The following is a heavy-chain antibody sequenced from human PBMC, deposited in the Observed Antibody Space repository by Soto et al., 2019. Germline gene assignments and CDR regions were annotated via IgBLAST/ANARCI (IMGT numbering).Heavy chain of an antibody. CDR2: SSPRGDTI. CDR1: GFSLANYP. Sequence: SLRLSCVASGFSLANYPMNWVRQTPGKGLEWISYSSPRGDTIYYADSVEGRSTISRDNARNSLSLHMSSLRDEDSALYYCAKGPHTNVGWPYYFESWGQGVPVTVSS. CDR3: AKGPHTNVGWPYYFES. J-gene: IGHJ4*02. V-gene: IGHV3-48*02. D-gene: IGHD6-19*01.